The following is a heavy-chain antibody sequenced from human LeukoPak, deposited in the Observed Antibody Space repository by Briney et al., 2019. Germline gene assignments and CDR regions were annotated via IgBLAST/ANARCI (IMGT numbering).Heavy chain of an antibody. CDR3: ARGGDYCSSTSCYLWFYY. D-gene: IGHD2-2*01. J-gene: IGHJ4*02. V-gene: IGHV1-69*06. CDR2: ITPIFGTA. Sequence: ASVKLSCKASGGTLTSYAISWVRQAPGQGLEWMGGITPIFGTANYAQKYQGSVTITADKSTSTAYMELSSLRSEDTGVYFCARGGDYCSSTSCYLWFYYWGQGTLVTVSS. CDR1: GGTLTSYA.